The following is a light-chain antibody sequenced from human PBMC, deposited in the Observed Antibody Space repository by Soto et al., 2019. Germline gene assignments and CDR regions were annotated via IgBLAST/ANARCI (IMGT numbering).Light chain of an antibody. CDR2: DVY. V-gene: IGLV2-14*01. CDR3: SSYTSDTTRDVV. CDR1: SSDVGGYNY. J-gene: IGLJ2*01. Sequence: QSALTQPASVSGSPGQSITISCTGTSSDVGGYNYVSRYQQHPGEAPKLMIYDVYNRPSGVSYRFSGSKSGNTASLTISGLQAEDEADYYCSSYTSDTTRDVVFGGGTQLTVL.